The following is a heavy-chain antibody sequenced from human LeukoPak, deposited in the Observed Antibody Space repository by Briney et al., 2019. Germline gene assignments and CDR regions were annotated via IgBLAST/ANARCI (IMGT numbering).Heavy chain of an antibody. Sequence: GGSLRLSCAASGSTFSSYWMHWVRQAPGKGLVWVSRINSDGSSTSYADSVKGRFTISRDNAKNTLYLQMNSLRAEDTAVYYCARDLGGSGYESYFDYWGQGTLVTVSS. J-gene: IGHJ4*02. D-gene: IGHD3-3*01. CDR3: ARDLGGSGYESYFDY. CDR2: INSDGSST. V-gene: IGHV3-74*01. CDR1: GSTFSSYW.